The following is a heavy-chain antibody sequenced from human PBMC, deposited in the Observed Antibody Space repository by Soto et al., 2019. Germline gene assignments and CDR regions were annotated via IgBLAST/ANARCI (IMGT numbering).Heavy chain of an antibody. J-gene: IGHJ2*01. D-gene: IGHD3-9*01. CDR1: GGSFSGYY. V-gene: IGHV4-34*01. Sequence: QVQLQQWGAGPLRPLETLSLTCGVSGGSFSGYYWAWIRQSPGKGLEWIGEINDRGSINYNPSLKRRVSTSVDTSKNHYSLNLRSVTAADTAVYYCARESHDILTGPPWVWYFDLWGRGTLVTVSS. CDR2: INDRGSI. CDR3: ARESHDILTGPPWVWYFDL.